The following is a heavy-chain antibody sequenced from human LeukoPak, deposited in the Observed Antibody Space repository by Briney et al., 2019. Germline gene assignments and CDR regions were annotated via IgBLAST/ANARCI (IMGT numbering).Heavy chain of an antibody. J-gene: IGHJ4*02. V-gene: IGHV3-7*01. Sequence: PGGSLRLSCAASGFTFSSYAMSWVRQAPGKGLEWVANIKQDGSEKYYVDSVKGRFTISRDNAKNSLYLQMNSLRAEDTAVYYCARWRSRGPAFDYWGQGTLVTVSS. CDR2: IKQDGSEK. CDR3: ARWRSRGPAFDY. D-gene: IGHD2-2*01. CDR1: GFTFSSYA.